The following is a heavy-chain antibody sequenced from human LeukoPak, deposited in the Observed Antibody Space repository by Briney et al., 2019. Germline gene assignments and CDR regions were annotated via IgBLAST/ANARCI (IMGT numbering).Heavy chain of an antibody. Sequence: GASVKVSCKASGGTFSSYAISWVRQAPGQGLEWMGGIIPIFGTANYAQKFQGRVTITTDESTSTAYMELSSLRSEDTAVYYCAWGSGSYYSQVVLNFDYWGQGTLVTVSS. V-gene: IGHV1-69*05. CDR2: IIPIFGTA. CDR1: GGTFSSYA. J-gene: IGHJ4*02. CDR3: AWGSGSYYSQVVLNFDY. D-gene: IGHD3-10*01.